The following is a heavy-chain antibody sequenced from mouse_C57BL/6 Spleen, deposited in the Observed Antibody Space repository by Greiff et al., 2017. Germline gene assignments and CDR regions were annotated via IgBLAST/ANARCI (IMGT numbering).Heavy chain of an antibody. V-gene: IGHV1-55*01. Sequence: VQLQQSGAELVKPGVSVKMSCKASGYTFTSYWITWVKQRPGQGLEWIGDIYPGSGSTNYNEKFKSKATLTVDTSSSTAYMQLSSLTSEDSAVYYCAREAQAIYDGYYDYWGQGTTLTVSS. CDR1: GYTFTSYW. CDR3: AREAQAIYDGYYDY. D-gene: IGHD2-3*01. J-gene: IGHJ2*01. CDR2: IYPGSGST.